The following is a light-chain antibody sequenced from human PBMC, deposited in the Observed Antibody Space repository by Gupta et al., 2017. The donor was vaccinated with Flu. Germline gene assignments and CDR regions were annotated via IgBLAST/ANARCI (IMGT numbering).Light chain of an antibody. J-gene: IGLJ1*01. Sequence: QSALTQPASVSGSPGQSITVSCTGTSSDVGYYNYVSWYQQHPGKAPKLILYEVSNRPSGVSDRFSGSKSGNTASLTISGLQAEDEADYYCSSYTNNFPYVFGTGTKVTVL. V-gene: IGLV2-14*01. CDR1: SSDVGYYNY. CDR2: EVS. CDR3: SSYTNNFPYV.